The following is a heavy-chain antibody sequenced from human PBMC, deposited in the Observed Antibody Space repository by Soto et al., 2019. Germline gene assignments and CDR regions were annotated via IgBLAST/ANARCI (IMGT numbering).Heavy chain of an antibody. D-gene: IGHD3-10*01. Sequence: ASVKVSCKVSGYTLTELSMHWVRQAPGKGIEWMGGFDPEDGETIYAQKFQGRVTMTEDTSTDTAYMELSSLRSEDAAVYYCATGVTMVRGVIITVPLFDPWGQGTLVTVSS. CDR1: GYTLTELS. J-gene: IGHJ5*02. CDR3: ATGVTMVRGVIITVPLFDP. V-gene: IGHV1-24*01. CDR2: FDPEDGET.